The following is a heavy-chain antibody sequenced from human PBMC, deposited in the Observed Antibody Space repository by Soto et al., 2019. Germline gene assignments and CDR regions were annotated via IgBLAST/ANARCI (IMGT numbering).Heavy chain of an antibody. Sequence: GGSLRLSCAASGFTFSSYAMSWVRQAPGKGLEWVSAISGSGGSTYYADSVKGRFTISRDNSKNTLYLQMNSLRAEDTAVYYCAKGGVGYYDSSPRYYFDYWGQGTLVTVSS. CDR2: ISGSGGST. CDR3: AKGGVGYYDSSPRYYFDY. V-gene: IGHV3-23*01. CDR1: GFTFSSYA. J-gene: IGHJ4*02. D-gene: IGHD3-22*01.